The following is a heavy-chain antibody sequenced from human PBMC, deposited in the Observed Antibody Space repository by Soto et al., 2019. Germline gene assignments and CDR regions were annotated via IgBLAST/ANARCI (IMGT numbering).Heavy chain of an antibody. D-gene: IGHD3-16*01. CDR2: IYYSGST. CDR3: ARQPVVCFGGSAQRRDRLDF. V-gene: IGHV4-59*08. CDR1: GGSLIRYC. Sequence: PSEALSLTFTVSGGSLIRYCWLLIRHPPGKGLEWIGYIYYSGSTNYNPSLKSRVTISVDTSKNQVSLKLNSVTAADTAVYYCARQPVVCFGGSAQRRDRLDFWGQGTTVTVSS. J-gene: IGHJ6*02.